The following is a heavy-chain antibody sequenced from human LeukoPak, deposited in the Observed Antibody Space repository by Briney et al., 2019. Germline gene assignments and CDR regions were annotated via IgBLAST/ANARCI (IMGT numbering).Heavy chain of an antibody. V-gene: IGHV3-7*01. CDR1: RFTFSSYW. CDR2: IKGDGSEK. Sequence: GGSLRLSCAASRFTFSSYWMSWVRLAPGKGLEWVANIKGDGSEKWYADSVKGRFTISRDNAQNSVHLQMNSLGAEDTAVYHCARDEYRSRWLHPWGQGTLVTVTS. CDR3: ARDEYRSRWLHP. D-gene: IGHD5-24*01. J-gene: IGHJ5*02.